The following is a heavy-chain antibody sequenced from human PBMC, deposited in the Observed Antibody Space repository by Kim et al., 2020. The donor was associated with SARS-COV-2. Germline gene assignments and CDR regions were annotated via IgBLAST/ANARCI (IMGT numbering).Heavy chain of an antibody. J-gene: IGHJ4*02. Sequence: GGSLRLSCVASGFNFNSYAMTWVRQAPGKGLEWVSTVSSGGTFTFYADSVKGRFTISRDNSRNTLYLQINNLRPEDTALYFCAKRRLVSIPRGRPSVNHYFDSWGQGTLLTVSS. CDR3: AKRRLVSIPRGRPSVNHYFDS. CDR2: VSSGGTFT. D-gene: IGHD2-8*01. V-gene: IGHV3-23*01. CDR1: GFNFNSYA.